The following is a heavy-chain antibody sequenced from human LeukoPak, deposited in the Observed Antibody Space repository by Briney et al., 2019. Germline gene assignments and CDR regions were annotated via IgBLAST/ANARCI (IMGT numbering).Heavy chain of an antibody. CDR1: GFTFRSYA. V-gene: IGHV3-23*01. D-gene: IGHD1-26*01. CDR3: AKGTGGSYALVSFDY. CDR2: ISGSGGST. J-gene: IGHJ4*02. Sequence: PGGSLRLSCAASGFTFRSYAMSWVRQAPGKGVEWVSAISGSGGSTYYADSVKGWFTISRDNSKNTLYLQMNSLRAEDTAVYYCAKGTGGSYALVSFDYWGQGTLVTVSS.